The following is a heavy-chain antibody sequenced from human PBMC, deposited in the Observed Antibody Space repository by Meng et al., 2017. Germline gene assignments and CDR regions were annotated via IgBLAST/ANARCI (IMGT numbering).Heavy chain of an antibody. D-gene: IGHD1-26*01. CDR3: AREGRVDFDY. J-gene: IGHJ4*02. CDR1: GYTFTSNA. Sequence: QVELWQSGSELKKPAASVKVSCKASGYTFTSNAMNWVRQAPGQGLEWMGWINTNTGNPTYAQGFTGRFVFALDTSVSTAYLKISSLKAEDTAVYYCAREGRVDFDYWGQGTLVTVSS. CDR2: INTNTGNP. V-gene: IGHV7-4-1*02.